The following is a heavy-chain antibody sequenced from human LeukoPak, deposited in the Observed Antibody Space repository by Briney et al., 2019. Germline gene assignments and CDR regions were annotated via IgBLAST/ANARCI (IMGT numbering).Heavy chain of an antibody. D-gene: IGHD5-24*01. V-gene: IGHV4-34*01. CDR2: INPSGST. CDR3: ARASQRWLRHRGFDY. CDR1: GGSFSGCY. J-gene: IGHJ4*02. Sequence: SETLSLTCAVYGGSFSGCYWSWISQPPGKGLEWIGEINPSGSTNYNPSLKSRVTISVDTSKNQFSLKLSSVTAADTAVYYCARASQRWLRHRGFDYWGQGTLVTVSS.